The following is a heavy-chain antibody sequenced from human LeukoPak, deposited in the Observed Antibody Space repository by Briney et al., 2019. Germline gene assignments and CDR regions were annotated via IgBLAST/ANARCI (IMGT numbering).Heavy chain of an antibody. CDR1: GFIFNNFA. Sequence: PGGSLRLSCAASGFIFNNFAMSWVRQAPGKGLEWVSGISGSGTSPYYADSVKGRLTISPDNAKTTVYLQMNSLRVEDTAVYYCAKSLRYSSGCHHFDYWGQGTLVTVSS. CDR2: ISGSGTSP. CDR3: AKSLRYSSGCHHFDY. J-gene: IGHJ4*02. D-gene: IGHD6-19*01. V-gene: IGHV3-23*01.